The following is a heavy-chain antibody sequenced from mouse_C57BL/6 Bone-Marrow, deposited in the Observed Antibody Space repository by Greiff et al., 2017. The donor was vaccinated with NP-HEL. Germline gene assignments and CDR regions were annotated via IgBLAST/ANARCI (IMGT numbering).Heavy chain of an antibody. D-gene: IGHD1-1*01. J-gene: IGHJ2*01. CDR3: ARGLYYGSDDY. V-gene: IGHV1-81*01. Sequence: VQLQQSGAELARPGASVKLSFKASGYTFTSYGISWVKQRTGQGLEWIGEIYPRSGNTYYNEKFKGKATLTADKSSSTAYMELRSLTSEDSAVYFCARGLYYGSDDYWGQGTTLTVSS. CDR2: IYPRSGNT. CDR1: GYTFTSYG.